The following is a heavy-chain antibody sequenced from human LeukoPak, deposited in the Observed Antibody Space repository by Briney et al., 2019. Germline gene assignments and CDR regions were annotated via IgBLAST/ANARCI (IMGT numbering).Heavy chain of an antibody. Sequence: GGSLRLSCAVSGVTVGNNYMNWVRQAPGKGLEWVSLIYSGGGTHYADSVKGRFTISRDNSKNTLYLQMNSLRVDDTAVYYCARDPPAVAANTYGWGQGILVTVSS. CDR1: GVTVGNNY. D-gene: IGHD6-6*01. CDR3: ARDPPAVAANTYG. CDR2: IYSGGGT. V-gene: IGHV3-66*01. J-gene: IGHJ4*02.